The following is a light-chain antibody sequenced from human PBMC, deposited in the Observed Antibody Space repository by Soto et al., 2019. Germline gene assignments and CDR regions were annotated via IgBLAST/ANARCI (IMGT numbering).Light chain of an antibody. CDR1: SSDVGGYNF. Sequence: QSALTQPASVSGSPGQSITISCTGTSSDVGGYNFVSWYQQHPGKAPKLMIYEVNNRPSGVSNRFSGSKSGNTASLTISGLQAVDEADYYCSSWTSSTTQVLGGGTKLTVL. CDR3: SSWTSSTTQV. V-gene: IGLV2-14*01. J-gene: IGLJ3*02. CDR2: EVN.